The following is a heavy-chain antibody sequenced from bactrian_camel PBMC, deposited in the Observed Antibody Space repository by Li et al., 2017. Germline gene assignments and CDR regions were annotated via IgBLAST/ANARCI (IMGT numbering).Heavy chain of an antibody. CDR2: TNFGRGRA. D-gene: IGHD3*01. J-gene: IGHJ4*01. V-gene: IGHV3S1*01. CDR1: GNTISSNC. Sequence: VQLVESGGGSVQPGGSLRLSCTISGNTISSNCMAWFRQAPGKEREGVAATNFGRGRANYAGSVKGRFTISQDKNTMYLEMNSLKVEDTAMYYCAARGRYMSCIDFRDLLFTYWGQGTQVTVS. CDR3: AARGRYMSCIDFRDLLFTY.